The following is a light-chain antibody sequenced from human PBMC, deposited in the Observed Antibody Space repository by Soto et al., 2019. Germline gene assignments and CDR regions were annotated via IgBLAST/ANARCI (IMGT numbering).Light chain of an antibody. CDR1: QSDRSHC. Sequence: PGERATLSCRASQSDRSHCFARYQHKPGQAPRLLLSGTSSRATDIPVRFSGSGSGPDFTLTFSSLEPEDFAVYYCQHYHSLPRMFGQGTKVDIK. V-gene: IGKV3-20*01. J-gene: IGKJ1*01. CDR3: QHYHSLPRM. CDR2: GTS.